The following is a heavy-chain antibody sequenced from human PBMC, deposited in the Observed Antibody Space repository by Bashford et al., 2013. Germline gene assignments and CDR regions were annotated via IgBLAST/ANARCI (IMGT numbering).Heavy chain of an antibody. V-gene: IGHV3-23*01. Sequence: VRQAPGKGLEWVSMISGSGVETYYADSVKGRFTISRDNSKNTLYLEMNSLRAEDTAVYYCAKEKPVAAFDIWGQGTMVTVSS. CDR3: AKEKPVAAFDI. CDR2: ISGSGVET. J-gene: IGHJ3*02.